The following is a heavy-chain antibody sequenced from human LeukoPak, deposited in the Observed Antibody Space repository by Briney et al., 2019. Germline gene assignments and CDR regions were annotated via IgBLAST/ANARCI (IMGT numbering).Heavy chain of an antibody. Sequence: GASVKVSCKASGYTFTGYYMHWVRQAPGQGLEWMGWINPNSGGTNYAQKFQGRVTMTRDTSISTAYMELSRLRSEDTAVYYCARGVGYYDFWSGYYDFDYWGQGTLVTVSS. CDR2: INPNSGGT. J-gene: IGHJ4*02. V-gene: IGHV1-2*02. D-gene: IGHD3-3*01. CDR1: GYTFTGYY. CDR3: ARGVGYYDFWSGYYDFDY.